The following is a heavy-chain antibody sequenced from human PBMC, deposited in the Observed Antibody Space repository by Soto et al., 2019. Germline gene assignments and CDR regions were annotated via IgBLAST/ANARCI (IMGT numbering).Heavy chain of an antibody. Sequence: NPSETLSLTCTVSGGSVSSGSYYWIWIRQPPGKGLEWIGYIYYSGSTNYNPSLKSRVTISVDTSKNQFSLKLSSVTAADTAVYYCARVSFARMDVWGQGTTVTVS. V-gene: IGHV4-61*01. CDR2: IYYSGST. J-gene: IGHJ6*02. D-gene: IGHD2-21*01. CDR1: GGSVSSGSYY. CDR3: ARVSFARMDV.